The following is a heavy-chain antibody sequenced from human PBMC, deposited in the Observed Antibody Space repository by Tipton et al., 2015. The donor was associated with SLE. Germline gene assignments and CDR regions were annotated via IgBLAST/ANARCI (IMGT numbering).Heavy chain of an antibody. CDR1: GGSFSGYY. Sequence: GLVKPSETLSLTCAVYGGSFSGYYWSWIRQPPGKGLEWIGEFNHSGSTNYNPSLKSRVTISVDTSKNQFSLKLSSVTAADTAVYYCAGGGSSWHNDDYYYYYGMDVWGQGTTVTVSS. CDR3: AGGGSSWHNDDYYYYYGMDV. J-gene: IGHJ6*02. V-gene: IGHV4-34*01. D-gene: IGHD6-13*01. CDR2: FNHSGST.